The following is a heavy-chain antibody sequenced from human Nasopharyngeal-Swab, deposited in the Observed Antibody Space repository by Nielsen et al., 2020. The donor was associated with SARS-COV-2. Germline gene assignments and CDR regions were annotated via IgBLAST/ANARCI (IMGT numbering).Heavy chain of an antibody. CDR2: IYHSGST. J-gene: IGHJ4*02. CDR1: GGSFSGYY. Sequence: SETLSLTCAVYGGSFSGYYWSWIRQPPGKGLEWIGEIYHSGSTNYNPSLKSRVTISIDTSKNQFSLKLSSVTAADTAVYYCARGNTLKSSGTYTGTDYWGQGTLVTVSS. V-gene: IGHV4-34*01. D-gene: IGHD6-25*01. CDR3: ARGNTLKSSGTYTGTDY.